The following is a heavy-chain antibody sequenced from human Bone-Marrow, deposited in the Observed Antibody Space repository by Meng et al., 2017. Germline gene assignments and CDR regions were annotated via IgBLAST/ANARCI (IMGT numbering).Heavy chain of an antibody. CDR2: IWYDGSNK. V-gene: IGHV3-33*01. CDR1: GFTFSSYG. Sequence: GESLKISCAASGFTFSSYGMHWVRQAPGKGLEWVAVIWYDGSNKYYADSVKGRFTISRDNSKNSLYLQMNSLRAEDTAVYYCARNYPSPQPAGLLWVRELLSYCYYYYGMDVWGQGNMVTVSS. CDR3: ARNYPSPQPAGLLWVRELLSYCYYYYGMDV. D-gene: IGHD3-10*01. J-gene: IGHJ6*02.